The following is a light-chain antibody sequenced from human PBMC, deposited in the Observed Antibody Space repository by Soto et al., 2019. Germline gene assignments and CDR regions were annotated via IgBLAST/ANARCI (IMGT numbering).Light chain of an antibody. CDR3: SSYASSNDVV. CDR2: GVN. V-gene: IGLV2-8*01. Sequence: QSALTQPASASGSPGQSITISCTGTSRDVGAYKYVSWYQQHPGKAPKLMIYGVNKRPSGVPDRFSGSKSGNTASLTVSGLQAEDEADYYCSSYASSNDVVFGRGTKLTVL. J-gene: IGLJ2*01. CDR1: SRDVGAYKY.